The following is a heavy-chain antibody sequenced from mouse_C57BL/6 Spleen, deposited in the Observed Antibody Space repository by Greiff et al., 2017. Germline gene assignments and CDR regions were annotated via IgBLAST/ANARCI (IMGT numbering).Heavy chain of an antibody. CDR3: ARHKSNYRKDYAMDY. CDR1: GFTFSSYT. V-gene: IGHV5-9*01. J-gene: IGHJ4*01. CDR2: ISGGGGNT. D-gene: IGHD2-5*01. Sequence: EVMLVESGGGLVKPGGSLKLSCAASGFTFSSYTMSWVRQTPEKRLEWVATISGGGGNTYYPDSVKGRFTISRDNAKNTLYLQMSSLRSEDTALYYCARHKSNYRKDYAMDYWGQGTSVTVSS.